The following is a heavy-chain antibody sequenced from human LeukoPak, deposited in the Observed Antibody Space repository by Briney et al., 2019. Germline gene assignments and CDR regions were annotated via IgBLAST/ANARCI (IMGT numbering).Heavy chain of an antibody. V-gene: IGHV3-7*01. J-gene: IGHJ4*02. CDR2: IKQDGSEK. Sequence: GGSLGLSCAASGFTFSSYWMSWVRQAPGKGLEWVANIKQDGSEKYYVDSVKGRFTISRDNAKNSLFLQMNSLRAEDTAVYYCGSGSYQLDYWGQGTLVTVSS. D-gene: IGHD3-10*01. CDR1: GFTFSSYW. CDR3: GSGSYQLDY.